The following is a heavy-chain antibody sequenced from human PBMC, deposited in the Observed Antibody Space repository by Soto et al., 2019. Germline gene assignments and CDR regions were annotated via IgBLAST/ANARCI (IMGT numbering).Heavy chain of an antibody. CDR1: GYTFRTYG. V-gene: IGHV1-18*01. J-gene: IGHJ4*02. Sequence: QVQLVQSGAEVKKPGDSVKVSGKASGYTFRTYGISWVRQAPGQGLEWMGWINGHSGNTNYAQKFQGRVTVTTDTSTSTAYMELRSLGSDDTAVYYCARDFAYIIDYWGQGTLVTVSS. CDR3: ARDFAYIIDY. D-gene: IGHD4-4*01. CDR2: INGHSGNT.